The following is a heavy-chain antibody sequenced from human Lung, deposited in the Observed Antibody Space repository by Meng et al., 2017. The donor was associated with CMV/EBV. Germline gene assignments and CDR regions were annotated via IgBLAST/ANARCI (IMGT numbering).Heavy chain of an antibody. V-gene: IGHV1-46*01. Sequence: ASVKVSCKASGYTFTSYYMHWVRQAPGQGLEWMGIINPSGGSTSYAQKFQGRVTMTRDTSTSTVYMELSSLRVEDTALYYCVCRGFEMLTPNDALDIWGQGTMVTVSS. CDR1: GYTFTSYY. CDR2: INPSGGST. CDR3: VCRGFEMLTPNDALDI. D-gene: IGHD3-9*01. J-gene: IGHJ3*02.